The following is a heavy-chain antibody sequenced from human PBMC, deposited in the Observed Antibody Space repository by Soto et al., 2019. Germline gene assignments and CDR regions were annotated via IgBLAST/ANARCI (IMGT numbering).Heavy chain of an antibody. CDR3: ARDRGEAARSYNWFDP. J-gene: IGHJ5*02. Sequence: GGSLRLSCAASGFTFSSYSMNWVRQAPGKGLEWVSSISSSSSYIYYADSVKGRFTISRDNAKNSLYLQMNSLRAEDTAVYYCARDRGEAARSYNWFDPWGQGNLVTVSS. D-gene: IGHD6-6*01. CDR1: GFTFSSYS. V-gene: IGHV3-21*01. CDR2: ISSSSSYI.